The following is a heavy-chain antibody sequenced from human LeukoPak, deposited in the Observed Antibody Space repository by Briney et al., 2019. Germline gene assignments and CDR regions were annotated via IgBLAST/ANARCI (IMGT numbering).Heavy chain of an antibody. J-gene: IGHJ4*02. CDR2: INHSGST. D-gene: IGHD2-2*01. Sequence: PSETLSLTCAVYGGSFSGYYWSWIRQPPGKGLEWIGEINHSGSTNYNPSLKSRVTIPVDTSKNQFSLKLSSVTAADTAVYYCARRGIVVVPAFDYWGQGTLVTVSS. V-gene: IGHV4-34*01. CDR1: GGSFSGYY. CDR3: ARRGIVVVPAFDY.